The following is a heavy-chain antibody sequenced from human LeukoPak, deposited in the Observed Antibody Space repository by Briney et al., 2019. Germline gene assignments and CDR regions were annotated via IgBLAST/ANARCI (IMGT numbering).Heavy chain of an antibody. CDR1: GGSISSYY. D-gene: IGHD6-19*01. CDR3: ARGGWYPESFQH. V-gene: IGHV4-59*01. CDR2: IYYSGST. J-gene: IGHJ1*01. Sequence: SETQSLTCTVSGGSISSYYWSWIRQPPRKGLEWIGYIYYSGSTNYNPSLKSRVTISVDTSKNQFSLKLSSVTAADTAVYYCARGGWYPESFQHWGQGALVTVSS.